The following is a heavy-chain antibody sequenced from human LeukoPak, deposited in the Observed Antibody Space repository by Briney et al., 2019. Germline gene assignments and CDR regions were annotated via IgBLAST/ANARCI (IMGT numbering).Heavy chain of an antibody. V-gene: IGHV1-2*02. Sequence: ASVKVSCKASGYTFTANYMQWVRQAPGQGLEWMGWINPNSGGTKYAQKFQGRVTMTRDTSISTAYMELSRLRSDDTAVYYCARYRCKTTSGCEATDAFDMWGQGTMVTVSS. CDR2: INPNSGGT. CDR3: ARYRCKTTSGCEATDAFDM. CDR1: GYTFTANY. D-gene: IGHD2/OR15-2a*01. J-gene: IGHJ3*02.